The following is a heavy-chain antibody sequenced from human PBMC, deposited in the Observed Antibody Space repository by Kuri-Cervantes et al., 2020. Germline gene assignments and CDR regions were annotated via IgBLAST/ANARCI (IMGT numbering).Heavy chain of an antibody. CDR3: ARSYCSSTSCYTRDAFDI. V-gene: IGHV3-53*01. CDR2: NYSGGST. Sequence: GESLKIPCAAAGFTVSSNYMSWGRQAPGKGLEWVSVNYSGGSTYYADSVKGRFTISRDNSKNTLYLQMNSLRAEDTAVYCCARSYCSSTSCYTRDAFDIWGQGTMVTVSS. CDR1: GFTVSSNY. J-gene: IGHJ3*02. D-gene: IGHD2-2*02.